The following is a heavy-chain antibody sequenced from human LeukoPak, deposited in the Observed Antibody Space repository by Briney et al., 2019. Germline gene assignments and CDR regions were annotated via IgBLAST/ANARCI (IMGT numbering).Heavy chain of an antibody. CDR1: GFIVSSNY. D-gene: IGHD3-22*01. V-gene: IGHV3-48*02. J-gene: IGHJ4*02. CDR2: ISSSSSTI. Sequence: PGGSLRLSCAASGFIVSSNYMSWVRQAPGKGLEWVSYISSSSSTIYYADFVKGRFTISRDNAKNSLYVQMNSLRDEDTAVYFCARARYYYDSSGYYFDYWGQGTLVTVSS. CDR3: ARARYYYDSSGYYFDY.